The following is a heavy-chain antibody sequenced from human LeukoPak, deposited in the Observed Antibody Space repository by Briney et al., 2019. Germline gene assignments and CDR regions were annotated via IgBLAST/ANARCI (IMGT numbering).Heavy chain of an antibody. V-gene: IGHV3-21*01. D-gene: IGHD3-10*01. CDR1: GFTFSSYS. CDR3: ARDYWFGGLRARNDAFDI. CDR2: ISSSSSYI. Sequence: PGGSLRLSCAASGFTFSSYSMNWVRQAPGKGLEWVSSISSSSSYIYYADSVKGRFTISRDNAKNSLYLQMNSLRAEDTAVYYCARDYWFGGLRARNDAFDIWGQGTMVTVSS. J-gene: IGHJ3*02.